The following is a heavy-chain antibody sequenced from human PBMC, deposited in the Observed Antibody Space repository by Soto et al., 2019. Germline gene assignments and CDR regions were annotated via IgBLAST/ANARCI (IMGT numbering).Heavy chain of an antibody. CDR2: ISGSGGST. Sequence: EVQLLESGGGLVQPGGSLRLSCAASGFTFSSYAMSWVRQAPGKGLEWVSAISGSGGSTYYADSVKGRFTISRDNSKNTLYLQMNSLRAEDTAVYYCAKGPFYYDILTGYSMSYGMDAWGQGTTVTVSS. CDR1: GFTFSSYA. V-gene: IGHV3-23*01. J-gene: IGHJ6*02. D-gene: IGHD3-9*01. CDR3: AKGPFYYDILTGYSMSYGMDA.